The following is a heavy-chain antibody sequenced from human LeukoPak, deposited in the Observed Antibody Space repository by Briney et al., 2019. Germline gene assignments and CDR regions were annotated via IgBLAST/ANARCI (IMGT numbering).Heavy chain of an antibody. CDR2: ISSSRSTI. J-gene: IGHJ4*02. D-gene: IGHD3-3*01. CDR3: ARATYYDFWSGYFFFDY. CDR1: GFTFNTYS. V-gene: IGHV3-48*01. Sequence: GGSLRLSCAGSGFTFNTYSMNWVRQAPGKGLEWVSYISSSRSTIYYADSVKGRFTVSRDNSKNSLFLQMNSLRAEDTAVYYCARATYYDFWSGYFFFDYWGQGTLVTVSS.